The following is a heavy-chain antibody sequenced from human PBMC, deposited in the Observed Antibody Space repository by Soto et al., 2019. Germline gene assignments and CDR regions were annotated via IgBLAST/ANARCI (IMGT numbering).Heavy chain of an antibody. D-gene: IGHD5-12*01. CDR1: GGTFSSYA. V-gene: IGHV1-69*12. J-gene: IGHJ6*02. CDR2: IIPIFRTP. CDR3: ARDKDRPRLGGNYYYIMDV. Sequence: QVQLVQSGAEVKKPGSSVKVSCKASGGTFSSYAISWVRQAPGQGLEWMGGIIPIFRTPDYAQKFQGRVTITADESTSTAYMELSSLRSEDTAVYYCARDKDRPRLGGNYYYIMDVWGQGITVTVSS.